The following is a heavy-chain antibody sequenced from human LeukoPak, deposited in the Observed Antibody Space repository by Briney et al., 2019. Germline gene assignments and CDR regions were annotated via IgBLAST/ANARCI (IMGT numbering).Heavy chain of an antibody. CDR1: GGSISSSTYY. D-gene: IGHD1-1*01. J-gene: IGHJ4*02. CDR2: IYYSGST. CDR3: ARDDNGWIEY. V-gene: IGHV4-39*07. Sequence: SETLSLTCTASGGSISSSTYYWDWIRQPPGKGLEWIGSIYYSGSTYYNPSLKSRVTISIDTSKNQFSLKLTSVNAADTAVYYCARDDNGWIEYWGQGTLVTVSS.